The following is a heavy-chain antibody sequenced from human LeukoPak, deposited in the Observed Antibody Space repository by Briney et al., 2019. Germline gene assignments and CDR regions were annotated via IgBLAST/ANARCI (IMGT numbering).Heavy chain of an antibody. Sequence: ASVKVSCKATGYIFSDYYMHWVRQAPGQGLEWLGWINPKSGAADYAQQFRGRVTMTRDTSINTDYMEMKRVTSDDTAVYYCARGAEAETSPLDFWGQGTLVIVS. J-gene: IGHJ4*02. V-gene: IGHV1-2*02. CDR3: ARGAEAETSPLDF. CDR2: INPKSGAA. CDR1: GYIFSDYY. D-gene: IGHD6-13*01.